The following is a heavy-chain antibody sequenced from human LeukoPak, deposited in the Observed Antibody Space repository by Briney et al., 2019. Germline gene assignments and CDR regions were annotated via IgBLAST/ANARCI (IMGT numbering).Heavy chain of an antibody. CDR2: INPSGGST. Sequence: ASVKVSCKASGYTFTSYYMHWVRQAPGQGLEWMGRINPSGGSTSYAQKFQGRVTMTRDTSTSTVYMELSSLRSEDTAVYYCAREPGWLQNNGDDAFDIWGQGTMVTVSS. J-gene: IGHJ3*02. D-gene: IGHD5-24*01. CDR1: GYTFTSYY. V-gene: IGHV1-46*01. CDR3: AREPGWLQNNGDDAFDI.